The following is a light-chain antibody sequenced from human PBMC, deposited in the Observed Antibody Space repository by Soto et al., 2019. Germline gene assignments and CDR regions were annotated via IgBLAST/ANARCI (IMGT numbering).Light chain of an antibody. J-gene: IGKJ3*01. V-gene: IGKV3-20*01. CDR1: QSVNSNY. Sequence: EIVLTQSPGTLSVSPGERVTLSCRASQSVNSNYLAWYQQRPGQAPRLLIFGASYRATGIPDRFSGSGSGTDFPLTISRLEHEDFAVYYCQQYSSSPPEFTFGPGTKVDSK. CDR3: QQYSSSPPEFT. CDR2: GAS.